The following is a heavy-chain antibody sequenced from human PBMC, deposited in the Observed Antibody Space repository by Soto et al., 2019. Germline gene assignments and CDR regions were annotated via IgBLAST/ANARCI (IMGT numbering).Heavy chain of an antibody. D-gene: IGHD3-16*01. V-gene: IGHV1-69*06. CDR3: TIWGEAVRYHYCGLDV. CDR2: IIPIFATV. J-gene: IGHJ6*02. CDR1: GGTHNNYA. Sequence: QVQLLQSGSEVRKPGSSVKVSCKASGGTHNNYAFTWVRQARGQGLEWVGGIIPIFATVVYAQRFEGRVTISADKSTSTAYLELTHLSFDDTAVYYCTIWGEAVRYHYCGLDVLGHGTAITVSS.